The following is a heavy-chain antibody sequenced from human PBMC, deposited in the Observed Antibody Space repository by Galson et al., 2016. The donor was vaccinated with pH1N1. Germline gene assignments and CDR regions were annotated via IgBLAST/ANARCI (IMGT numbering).Heavy chain of an antibody. J-gene: IGHJ4*02. CDR1: GFTFTSYA. D-gene: IGHD5-12*01. V-gene: IGHV3-30*04. CDR3: ARDSEYSGHEGFH. Sequence: LRLSCAASGFTFTSYAMHWVRQAPGKGLEWVAVILYDGTNEYYADSVKGRFTISRDKTQSTVYLQMNSLRTEDMAVYYCARDSEYSGHEGFHWAQGTLVIVSS. CDR2: ILYDGTNE.